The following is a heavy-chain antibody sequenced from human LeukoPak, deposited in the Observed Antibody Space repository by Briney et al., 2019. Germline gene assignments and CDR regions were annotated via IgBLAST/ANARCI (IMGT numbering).Heavy chain of an antibody. D-gene: IGHD6-13*01. Sequence: GGSLRLSCAASAFTFSTYAMAWVRQAPGQGPEWVSSITDTGGGTYYADSVKGRFTISRDNPQNTLYLHMNSLRAEDTALYYCARIISGSWKNLDSWGQGTLVTVSS. CDR2: ITDTGGGT. J-gene: IGHJ4*02. CDR1: AFTFSTYA. V-gene: IGHV3-23*01. CDR3: ARIISGSWKNLDS.